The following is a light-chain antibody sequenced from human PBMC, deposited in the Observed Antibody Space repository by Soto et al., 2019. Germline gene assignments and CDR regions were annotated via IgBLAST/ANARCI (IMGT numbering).Light chain of an antibody. J-gene: IGKJ2*01. CDR3: QQYGISYT. V-gene: IGKV3-20*01. Sequence: EIVLTQSPGTLSLSPGERATLSCRASQSVSSRYLAWYQQKPGQAPRLLIYGTSRRATGIPDRFSGSGSGTDFTLTIRRLEPEDFAVYYCQQYGISYTFGQGTKLEIK. CDR1: QSVSSRY. CDR2: GTS.